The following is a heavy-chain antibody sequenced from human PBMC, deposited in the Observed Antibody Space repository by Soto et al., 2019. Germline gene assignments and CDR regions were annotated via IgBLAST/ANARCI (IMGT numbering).Heavy chain of an antibody. J-gene: IGHJ4*02. V-gene: IGHV3-7*01. Sequence: GGSLRLSCRTSGLTSRTYLMSWVRQAAGKGLEWVDNIKSDGSEEYCADSVDARFTNSRDNTKNSHYLQMNSLRADDTAMYYCAPYHEADWETYSFRVWGQGTLVTVSS. D-gene: IGHD3-16*02. CDR3: APYHEADWETYSFRV. CDR2: IKSDGSEE. CDR1: GLTSRTYL.